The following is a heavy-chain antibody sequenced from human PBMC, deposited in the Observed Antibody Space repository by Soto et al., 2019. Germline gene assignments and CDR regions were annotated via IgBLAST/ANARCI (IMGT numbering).Heavy chain of an antibody. J-gene: IGHJ5*02. CDR3: ARYADYCSSTSCHSRGFDP. Sequence: SETLSLTCTVSGGSIGSGGYYWSWLRQHPGKGLEWIGYIYYSGSTYYNPSLKSRVTISVDTSKNQFSLKLSSVTAADTAVYYCARYADYCSSTSCHSRGFDPWGQGTLVTVSS. D-gene: IGHD2-2*01. V-gene: IGHV4-31*03. CDR2: IYYSGST. CDR1: GGSIGSGGYY.